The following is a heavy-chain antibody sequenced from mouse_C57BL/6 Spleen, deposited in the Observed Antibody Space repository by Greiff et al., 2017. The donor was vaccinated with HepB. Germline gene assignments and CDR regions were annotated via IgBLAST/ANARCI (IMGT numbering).Heavy chain of an antibody. D-gene: IGHD2-2*01. CDR2: FYPGSGSI. J-gene: IGHJ1*03. CDR3: ARHAEAGYYGYDGWYFDV. CDR1: GYTFTEYT. Sequence: QVQLKQSGAELVKPGASVKLSCKASGYTFTEYTIHWVKQRSGQGLEWIGWFYPGSGSIKYNEKFKDKATLTADKSSSTVYMELSRLTSEDSAVYFCARHAEAGYYGYDGWYFDVWGTGTTVTVSS. V-gene: IGHV1-62-2*01.